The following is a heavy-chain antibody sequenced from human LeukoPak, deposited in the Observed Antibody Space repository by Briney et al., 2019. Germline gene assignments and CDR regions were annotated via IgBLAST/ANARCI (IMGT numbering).Heavy chain of an antibody. V-gene: IGHV3-21*01. CDR1: GFNFNDYW. J-gene: IGHJ3*02. CDR3: AFDI. CDR2: ISSSSSYI. Sequence: GGSLRLSCAASGFNFNDYWMHWVRQGPGKGLEWVSSISSSSSYIYYADSVKGRFTISRDNAKNSLYLQMNSLRAEDTAVYYCAFDIWGQGTMVTVSS.